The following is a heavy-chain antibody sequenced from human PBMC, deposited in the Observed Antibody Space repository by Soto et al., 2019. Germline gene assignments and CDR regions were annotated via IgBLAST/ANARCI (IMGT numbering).Heavy chain of an antibody. CDR2: IYPSGTT. CDR1: GGSFKSGSYS. J-gene: IGHJ6*02. V-gene: IGHV4-30-2*05. Sequence: PSETLSLTCPVSGGSFKSGSYSWSWIRQPPGKGLEWIGYIYPSGTTYYNPSLKSRLTMSLDASQNQFSLKLNSLTDADTAVYFCARVPSPFDYYYAMDVWGQGTTVTVS. CDR3: ARVPSPFDYYYAMDV. D-gene: IGHD3-16*01.